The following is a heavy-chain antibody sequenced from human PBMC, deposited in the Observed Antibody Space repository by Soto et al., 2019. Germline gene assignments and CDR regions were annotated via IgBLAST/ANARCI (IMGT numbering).Heavy chain of an antibody. CDR1: GYTFTSYA. CDR3: ALPGVAAAGTDYYYFGMDV. Sequence: QVQLVQSGDEVKKPGASVKVACKASGYTFTSYAINWLRQAPGQGLEWLGWISASNCNTNYAQKFQRRVTITTDTSTSTAYMELRSLRPDDTAIYYCALPGVAAAGTDYYYFGMDVWGQGTTVTVSS. V-gene: IGHV1-18*01. CDR2: ISASNCNT. J-gene: IGHJ6*02. D-gene: IGHD6-13*01.